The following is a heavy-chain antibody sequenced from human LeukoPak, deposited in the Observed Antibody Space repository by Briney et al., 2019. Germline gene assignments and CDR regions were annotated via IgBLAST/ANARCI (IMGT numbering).Heavy chain of an antibody. V-gene: IGHV4-61*01. CDR1: GGSFSSGSYY. CDR2: IYYSGST. CDR3: ARDGCSSTSCYTWYNWFDP. Sequence: SETLSLTCTVSGGSFSSGSYYWSWIRQPPGKGLEWIGYIYYSGSTNYNPSLKSRVTISVDTSKNQFSLKLSSVTAADTAVYYCARDGCSSTSCYTWYNWFDPWGQGTLVTVSS. J-gene: IGHJ5*02. D-gene: IGHD2-2*02.